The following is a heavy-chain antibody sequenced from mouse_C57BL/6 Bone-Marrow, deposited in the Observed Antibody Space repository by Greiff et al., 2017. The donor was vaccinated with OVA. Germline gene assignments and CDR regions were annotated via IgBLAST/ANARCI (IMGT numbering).Heavy chain of an antibody. CDR2: ISSGGSYI. CDR3: ARQDNWDY. D-gene: IGHD4-1*01. Sequence: DVMLVESGGDLVKPGGSLKLSCAASGFTFSSYGMSWVRQTPDKRLEWVATISSGGSYIYYPDSVKGRFTISRDNAKNTLYLQMSRLKSEDTAMYYCARQDNWDYWGQGTTLTVSS. V-gene: IGHV5-6*02. J-gene: IGHJ2*01. CDR1: GFTFSSYG.